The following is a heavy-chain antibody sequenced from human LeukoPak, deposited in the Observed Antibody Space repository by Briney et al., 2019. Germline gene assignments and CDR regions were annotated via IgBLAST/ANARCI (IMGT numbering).Heavy chain of an antibody. CDR3: AREGAHISMVRGGGHDAFDI. CDR2: IYTSGST. D-gene: IGHD3-10*01. CDR1: GGSVSSGRYY. Sequence: SQTLSLTCTVSGGSVSSGRYYWSWIRQPAGKGLEWIGRIYTSGSTNYNPSLKSRVTMSVDTSKNQFSLKLSSVTAADTAVYYCAREGAHISMVRGGGHDAFDIWGQGTMVTVSS. V-gene: IGHV4-61*02. J-gene: IGHJ3*02.